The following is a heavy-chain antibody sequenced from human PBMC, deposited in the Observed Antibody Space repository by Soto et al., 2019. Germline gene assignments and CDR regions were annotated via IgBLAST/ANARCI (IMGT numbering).Heavy chain of an antibody. CDR3: VRLRGSAHGLRGDWFDP. V-gene: IGHV4-30-4*01. J-gene: IGHJ5*02. Sequence: QVQLQESGPGLVKPSQTLSLTCTVFGVSISSADYDWSWIRQPPGKGLEWIGHINYRGGTHYNPSLESRVTMSVDTSKNQFSLKLTSVTAADTAVYYCVRLRGSAHGLRGDWFDPWGQGIVVSVSS. CDR1: GVSISSADYD. D-gene: IGHD5-12*01. CDR2: INYRGGT.